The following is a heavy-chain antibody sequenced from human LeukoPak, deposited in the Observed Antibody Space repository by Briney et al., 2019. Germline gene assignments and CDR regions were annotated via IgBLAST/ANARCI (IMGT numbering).Heavy chain of an antibody. J-gene: IGHJ4*02. CDR2: ISTDGSST. V-gene: IGHV3-74*01. D-gene: IGHD3-3*01. CDR3: ARGGPITIFGVVSH. CDR1: GFTFSSNW. Sequence: GGSLRLSCAASGFTFSSNWMHWVRQAPGKGLVWVSRISTDGSSTRYADSVKGRFTISRDNAKNTLYLQMNGLRAEDTAVYYCARGGPITIFGVVSHWGQGTLVTVSS.